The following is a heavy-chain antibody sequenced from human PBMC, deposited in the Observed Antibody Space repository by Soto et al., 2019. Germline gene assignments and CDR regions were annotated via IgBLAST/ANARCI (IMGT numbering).Heavy chain of an antibody. J-gene: IGHJ4*02. D-gene: IGHD6-13*01. CDR3: ARASGYVSGWYHDY. Sequence: SVKVSCKASGGTFSSDAVSWVRQAPGQGLEWMGGLIPILGTTHYAQKFQGRVTVTADESTNTAYMELSSLRSDDTAVYYCARASGYVSGWYHDYWGQGTRVTSPQ. CDR2: LIPILGTT. CDR1: GGTFSSDA. V-gene: IGHV1-69*13.